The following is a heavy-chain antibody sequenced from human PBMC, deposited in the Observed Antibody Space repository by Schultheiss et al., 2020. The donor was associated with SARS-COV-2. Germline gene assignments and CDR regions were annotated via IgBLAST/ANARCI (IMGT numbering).Heavy chain of an antibody. J-gene: IGHJ4*02. CDR3: ARDKVVAGTLGDFDY. D-gene: IGHD1/OR15-1a*01. CDR1: GFTFSSYW. V-gene: IGHV3-7*03. Sequence: GGSLRLSCAASGFTFSSYWMSWVRQAPGKGLEWVANIKQDGSEKYYVDSVKGRFTISRDNAKNSLYVQMDSLRAEDTALYYCARDKVVAGTLGDFDYWGQGTLVTVSS. CDR2: IKQDGSEK.